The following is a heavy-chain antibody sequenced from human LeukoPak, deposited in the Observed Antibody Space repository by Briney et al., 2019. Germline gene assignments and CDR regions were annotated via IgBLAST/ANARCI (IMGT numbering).Heavy chain of an antibody. CDR3: ARVCITIFGVAPHYYMDV. V-gene: IGHV1-18*01. CDR2: ISAYNGNT. J-gene: IGHJ6*03. Sequence: ASVKVSCKASGYTFTSYGISWVRQAPGQGLEWMGWISAYNGNTNYAQKLQGRVTMTTDTSTSTAYMELRSLRSDDTAVYYCARVCITIFGVAPHYYMDVWGKGTTVTVSS. CDR1: GYTFTSYG. D-gene: IGHD3-3*01.